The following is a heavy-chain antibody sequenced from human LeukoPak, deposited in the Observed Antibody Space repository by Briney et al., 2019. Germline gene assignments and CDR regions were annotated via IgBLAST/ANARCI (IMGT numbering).Heavy chain of an antibody. D-gene: IGHD2-2*01. CDR2: IYTSGST. V-gene: IGHV4-61*02. CDR3: ARVMIVVVPAATEGFVYYYYYMDV. CDR1: GGSISSGSYY. J-gene: IGHJ6*03. Sequence: PSQTLSLTCTVSGGSISSGSYYWSWIRQPAGKGLEWIGRIYTSGSTNYNPSLKSRVTISVDTSKNQFSLKLSSVTAADTAVYYCARVMIVVVPAATEGFVYYYYYMDVWGKGTTVTVSS.